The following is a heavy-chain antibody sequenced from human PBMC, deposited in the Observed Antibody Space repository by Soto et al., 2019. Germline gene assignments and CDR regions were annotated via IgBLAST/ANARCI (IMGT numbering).Heavy chain of an antibody. J-gene: IGHJ6*03. CDR3: ARGITDHHGTAMARRDYYYYYMDV. V-gene: IGHV3-64*01. CDR2: ISSNGGST. Sequence: GGSLRLSCAASGFTFSSYAMHWVRQAPGKGLEYVSAISSNGGSTYYANSVKGRFTISRDNSKNTLYLQMGSLRAEDMAGYYCARGITDHHGTAMARRDYYYYYMDVWGKGTTVTVSS. CDR1: GFTFSSYA. D-gene: IGHD5-18*01.